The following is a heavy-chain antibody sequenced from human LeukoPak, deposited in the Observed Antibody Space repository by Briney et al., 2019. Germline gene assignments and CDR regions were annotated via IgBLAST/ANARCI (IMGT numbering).Heavy chain of an antibody. J-gene: IGHJ3*02. CDR3: ARLAAPDAFDI. Sequence: GSLRLSCAASGLTFKNYAMTWVRQAPGKGLGWVSTISGKGDSIYYADSVKGRFTISRDNAKNSLYLQLNSLRAEDTAVYYCARLAAPDAFDIWGQGTMVTVSS. CDR2: ISGKGDSI. CDR1: GLTFKNYA. V-gene: IGHV3-23*01. D-gene: IGHD3-3*02.